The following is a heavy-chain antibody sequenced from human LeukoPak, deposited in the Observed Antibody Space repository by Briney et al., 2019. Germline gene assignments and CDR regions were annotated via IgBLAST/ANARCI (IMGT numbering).Heavy chain of an antibody. CDR3: AKDYYYDSSGYRYFDY. Sequence: GGCLRLSCSASVFTFSSYGMHWVRQAPCKGLEWVVVISYDGSNKYYADSVKGRFTISRDNSKNTLYLQMNSLRAEDTAVYYCAKDYYYDSSGYRYFDYWGQGTLVTVSS. CDR2: ISYDGSNK. D-gene: IGHD3-22*01. J-gene: IGHJ4*02. CDR1: VFTFSSYG. V-gene: IGHV3-30*18.